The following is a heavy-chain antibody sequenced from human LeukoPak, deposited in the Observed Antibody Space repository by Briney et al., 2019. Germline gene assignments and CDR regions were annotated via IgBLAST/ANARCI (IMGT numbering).Heavy chain of an antibody. D-gene: IGHD6-25*01. CDR1: GGSFSGYY. CDR3: ARELSGSYGGGWFDP. Sequence: KPSETLSLTCAVYGGSFSGYYWSWIRQPPGKGLEWIGEINHSGSTNYNPSLKSRVTISEDTSKNQFSLKLSSVTAADTAVYYCARELSGSYGGGWFDPWGQGTLVTVSS. J-gene: IGHJ5*02. V-gene: IGHV4-34*01. CDR2: INHSGST.